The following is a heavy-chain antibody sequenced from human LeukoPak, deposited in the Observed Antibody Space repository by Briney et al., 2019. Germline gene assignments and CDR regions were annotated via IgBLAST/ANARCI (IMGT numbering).Heavy chain of an antibody. CDR3: ARVDHYYGSGSYLNWFDP. CDR1: GHTFTSYY. D-gene: IGHD3-10*01. CDR2: INPSGGST. V-gene: IGHV1-46*01. J-gene: IGHJ5*02. Sequence: ASVKVSCKASGHTFTSYYMHWVRQAPGQGLEWMGIINPSGGSTSYAQKFQGRVTMTRDMSTSTAYMELSRLRSDDTAVYYCARVDHYYGSGSYLNWFDPWGQGTLVTVSS.